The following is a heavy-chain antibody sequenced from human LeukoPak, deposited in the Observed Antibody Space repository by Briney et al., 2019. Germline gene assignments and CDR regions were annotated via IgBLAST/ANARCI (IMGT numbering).Heavy chain of an antibody. Sequence: WGSLRLSCVASEFTHKYMSWVRQAPGKGLEWVANIKQDGSDKNYVDSVKGRFTISRDNTKNSVYLEMNSLKVEDTAVYYCAREFSWSGRDIWGQGTLVTVSS. J-gene: IGHJ1*01. CDR1: EFTHKY. CDR2: IKQDGSDK. V-gene: IGHV3-7*05. D-gene: IGHD1-14*01. CDR3: AREFSWSGRDI.